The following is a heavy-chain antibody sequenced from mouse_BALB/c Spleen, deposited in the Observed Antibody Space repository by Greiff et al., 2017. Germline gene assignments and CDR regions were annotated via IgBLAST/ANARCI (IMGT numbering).Heavy chain of an antibody. CDR1: GFSLTDYG. CDR2: IWGGGST. D-gene: IGHD2-12*01. Sequence: VQLQQSGPGLVAPSQSLSITCTVSGFSLTDYGVSWIRQPPGKGLEWLGVIWGGGSTYYNSALKSRLSISKDNSKSQVFLKMNSLQTDDTAMYYCAKQKRYDAGYAMDYWGQGTSVTVSS. J-gene: IGHJ4*01. CDR3: AKQKRYDAGYAMDY. V-gene: IGHV2-6-5*01.